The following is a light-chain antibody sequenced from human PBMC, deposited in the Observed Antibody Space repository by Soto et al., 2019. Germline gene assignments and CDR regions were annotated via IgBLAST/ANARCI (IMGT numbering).Light chain of an antibody. J-gene: IGKJ1*01. CDR2: DVS. V-gene: IGKV1-5*01. Sequence: DIQMTQSPSTLSASVGDRVTITCRASQSINRWLAWYQQKPGRAPTVLISDVSTLESGVPSRFSGGGSGTEFTLTSTSLQPDDFATYYCQEYTTYSRTFGQGTKVEVK. CDR3: QEYTTYSRT. CDR1: QSINRW.